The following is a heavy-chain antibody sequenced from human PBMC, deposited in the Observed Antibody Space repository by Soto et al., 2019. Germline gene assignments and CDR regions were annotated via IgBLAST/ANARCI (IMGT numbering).Heavy chain of an antibody. D-gene: IGHD3-22*01. Sequence: SGGSLRLSCSASGFTFSSYAMHWVRQAPGKGLEYVSAISSNGGSTYYADSVKGRFTISRDNSKNTLYLQMSSLRAEDTAVYYCVKVGYYDSSGYFDYWGQGTLVTVSS. J-gene: IGHJ4*02. CDR2: ISSNGGST. V-gene: IGHV3-64D*08. CDR1: GFTFSSYA. CDR3: VKVGYYDSSGYFDY.